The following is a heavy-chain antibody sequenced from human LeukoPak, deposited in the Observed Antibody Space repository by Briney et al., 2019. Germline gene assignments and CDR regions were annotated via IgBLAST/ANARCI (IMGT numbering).Heavy chain of an antibody. D-gene: IGHD2-21*02. V-gene: IGHV4-39*01. CDR1: GGSIRSTSHY. Sequence: PSETLSLTCTVSGGSIRSTSHYWGWVRQPPGKGLEWIGSIYYNGATYYNPSLKSRVTMPVDTSKNQFSLKLTSVTAADTTLYYCARHTGYQGDLGYFDPWGRGTLVTVSS. CDR2: IYYNGAT. J-gene: IGHJ4*02. CDR3: ARHTGYQGDLGYFDP.